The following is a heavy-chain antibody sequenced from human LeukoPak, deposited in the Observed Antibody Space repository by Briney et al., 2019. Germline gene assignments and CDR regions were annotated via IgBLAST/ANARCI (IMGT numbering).Heavy chain of an antibody. V-gene: IGHV4-34*01. CDR2: INHSGST. Sequence: SETLSLTCAVYGGSFSGYYWSWIRQPPGKGLEWIGEINHSGSTNYNPSLKSRVTISVDTSKNQFSLKLSSVTAADTAVYYCAAYYDSSGYYRYWGQGTLVTVSS. D-gene: IGHD3-22*01. CDR3: AAYYDSSGYYRY. CDR1: GGSFSGYY. J-gene: IGHJ4*02.